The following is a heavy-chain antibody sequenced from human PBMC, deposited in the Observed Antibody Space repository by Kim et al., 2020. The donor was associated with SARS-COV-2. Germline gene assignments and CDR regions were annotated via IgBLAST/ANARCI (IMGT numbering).Heavy chain of an antibody. CDR2: INHSGST. J-gene: IGHJ4*02. CDR1: GGSFSGYY. D-gene: IGHD3-10*01. CDR3: ARVRITMVRGVTKVYYFDY. V-gene: IGHV4-34*01. Sequence: SETLSLTCAVYGGSFSGYYWSWIRQPPGKGLEWIGEINHSGSTNYNPSLKSRVTISVDTSKNQFSLKLSSVTAADTAVYYCARVRITMVRGVTKVYYFDYWSQGTLVTVSS.